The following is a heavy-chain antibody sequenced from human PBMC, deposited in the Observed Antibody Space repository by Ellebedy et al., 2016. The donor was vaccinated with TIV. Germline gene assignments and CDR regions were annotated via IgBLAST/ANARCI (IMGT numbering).Heavy chain of an antibody. CDR3: ASGNYGYDS. J-gene: IGHJ5*01. CDR2: TYYRSKWYN. D-gene: IGHD3-16*01. CDR1: GDSVSNNRAA. V-gene: IGHV6-1*01. Sequence: SQTLSLTCAISGDSVSNNRAAWNWIRQSPSRGLEWLGRTYYRSKWYNDYGVSVKGRVTIKPDTSKNQFSLQLSSVIAEDTAVYYCASGNYGYDSWGQGTLVTVSS.